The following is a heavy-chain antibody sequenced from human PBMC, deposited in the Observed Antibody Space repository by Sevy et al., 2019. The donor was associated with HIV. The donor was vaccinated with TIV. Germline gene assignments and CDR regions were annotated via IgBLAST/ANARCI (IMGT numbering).Heavy chain of an antibody. CDR3: ARDHRYSSGWKLYYYYGMDV. V-gene: IGHV6-1*01. Sequence: QSQTLSLTCAISGDSVSSNSAAWNWIRQSPSRGLEWLGRTYYRSKWYNDYAVSVKSRITINPDTSKNQFSLQLNSVTPEDTAVYYCARDHRYSSGWKLYYYYGMDVWGQGTTVTVSS. CDR1: GDSVSSNSAA. J-gene: IGHJ6*02. D-gene: IGHD6-19*01. CDR2: TYYRSKWYN.